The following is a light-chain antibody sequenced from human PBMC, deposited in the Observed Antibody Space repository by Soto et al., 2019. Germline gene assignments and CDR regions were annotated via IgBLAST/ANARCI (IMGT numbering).Light chain of an antibody. CDR3: QQYGSSPLMT. CDR2: GAS. CDR1: QSVSSSY. Sequence: EIVLTQSPGTLSLSPGERATLSCRASQSVSSSYLAWYQQKPGQAPRLLIYGASSRATGIPDRFSGSGSGTDFTLTISRLESEDFAVYYCQQYGSSPLMTFGQGTRLEIK. J-gene: IGKJ5*01. V-gene: IGKV3-20*01.